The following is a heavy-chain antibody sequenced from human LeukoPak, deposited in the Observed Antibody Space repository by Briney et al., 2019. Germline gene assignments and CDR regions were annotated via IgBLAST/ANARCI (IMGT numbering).Heavy chain of an antibody. CDR3: AKDMGQYYYYMDV. Sequence: PGGSLRLFCGASGFTCISYGMHWVRRDLGKELVGVAIIRYDGSNKYYAASVKGRFTISRDNSKNTLYLQMNSLRAEDTAVYYCAKDMGQYYYYMDVWGKGTTVTISS. CDR1: GFTCISYG. D-gene: IGHD3-10*01. CDR2: IRYDGSNK. J-gene: IGHJ6*03. V-gene: IGHV3-30*02.